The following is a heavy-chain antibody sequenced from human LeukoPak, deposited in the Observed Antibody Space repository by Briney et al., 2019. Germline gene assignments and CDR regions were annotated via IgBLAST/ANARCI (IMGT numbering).Heavy chain of an antibody. D-gene: IGHD3-9*01. CDR3: AKRVGHFDWLSPFDN. CDR2: IRYDGNNK. CDR1: GFIFSSYG. J-gene: IGHJ4*02. Sequence: GGSLRLSCAASGFIFSSYGMHWVRQTPGKGLEWVAFIRYDGNNKYYADSVKGRFTVSRDNSKNTLYLQMNSLRPEDMAMYYCAKRVGHFDWLSPFDNWGQGTLVTVSS. V-gene: IGHV3-30*02.